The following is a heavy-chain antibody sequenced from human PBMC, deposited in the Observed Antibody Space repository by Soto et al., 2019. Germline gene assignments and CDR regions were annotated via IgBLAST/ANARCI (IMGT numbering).Heavy chain of an antibody. J-gene: IGHJ4*02. D-gene: IGHD5-18*01. CDR1: GFTFSSYG. CDR3: ARDRDTAMVWAFDS. V-gene: IGHV3-33*01. CDR2: IWYDGSNK. Sequence: QVQLVESGGGVVQPGRSLRISCAASGFTFSSYGMHWVRQAPGKGLEWVAVIWYDGSNKYYADSVKGRFTISRDNSKNTLYLQMNSLRAEDTAVYYCARDRDTAMVWAFDSWGQGTLVTVSS.